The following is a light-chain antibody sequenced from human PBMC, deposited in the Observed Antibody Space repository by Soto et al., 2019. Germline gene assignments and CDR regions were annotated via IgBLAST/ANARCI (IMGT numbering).Light chain of an antibody. Sequence: QSVLTQPPSVSAAPGQKVTISCSGSSSNIGNNYVFWYQQLPGTAPKLLIYDNDKRPSGIPDRFSGSKSGTSATLGITGLQTGEDAAYSCATWERSLSVGIFGGGTKLTV. V-gene: IGLV1-51*01. CDR3: ATWERSLSVGI. J-gene: IGLJ2*01. CDR2: DND. CDR1: SSNIGNNY.